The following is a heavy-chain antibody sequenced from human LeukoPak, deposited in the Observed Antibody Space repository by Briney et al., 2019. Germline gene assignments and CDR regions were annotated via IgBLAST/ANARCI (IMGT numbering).Heavy chain of an antibody. CDR3: AGNPRGQWLGILFAY. J-gene: IGHJ4*02. CDR2: INHSGST. D-gene: IGHD6-19*01. CDR1: GGSFSGYY. Sequence: PSETLSLTCAVYGGSFSGYYWSWIRQPPGKGLEWIGEINHSGSTNYNPSLKSRVTISVDTSKNQFSLKLSSVTAADTAVYYCAGNPRGQWLGILFAYWGQGTLVTVSS. V-gene: IGHV4-34*01.